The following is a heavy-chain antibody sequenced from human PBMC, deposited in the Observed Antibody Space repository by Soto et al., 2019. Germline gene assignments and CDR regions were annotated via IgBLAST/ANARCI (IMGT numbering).Heavy chain of an antibody. V-gene: IGHV3-21*01. CDR1: GFTFSSYS. Sequence: EVQLVESGGGLVKPGGSLRLSCAASGFTFSSYSMNWVRQAPGKGLEWVSSISSSSNYIYYADSVKGRFTISRDNAKNSLYLQMNSLRAEDTAVYYCAIDSCSSTSCYGSWGQGTLVTVSS. CDR2: ISSSSNYI. D-gene: IGHD2-2*01. CDR3: AIDSCSSTSCYGS. J-gene: IGHJ4*02.